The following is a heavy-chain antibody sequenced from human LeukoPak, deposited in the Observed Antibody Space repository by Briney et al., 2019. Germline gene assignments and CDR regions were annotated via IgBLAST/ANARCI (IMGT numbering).Heavy chain of an antibody. CDR3: ARDLSYYDSSDYYYSLYYFDY. CDR1: GFTFRSYD. D-gene: IGHD3-22*01. CDR2: IGTAGEI. Sequence: PGGSLRLSCAASGFTFRSYDMHWVRQATGKGLEWVSGIGTAGEIYYPGSVKGRFTISRENAKNSLYLQMNSLRAGDTAVYYCARDLSYYDSSDYYYSLYYFDYWGQGTLVTVSS. J-gene: IGHJ4*02. V-gene: IGHV3-13*01.